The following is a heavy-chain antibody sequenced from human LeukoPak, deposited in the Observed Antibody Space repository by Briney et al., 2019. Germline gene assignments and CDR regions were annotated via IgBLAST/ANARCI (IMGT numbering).Heavy chain of an antibody. V-gene: IGHV4-59*01. J-gene: IGHJ3*02. Sequence: SETLSLTCTVSGGSISSYYWSWIRQPPGQGLEWIGYIYYSGSTNYNPSLKSRVTISVDTSKNQFSLKLSSVTAADTAVYYCARERDGYNHMMDAFDIWGQGTMVTVSS. D-gene: IGHD5-24*01. CDR3: ARERDGYNHMMDAFDI. CDR2: IYYSGST. CDR1: GGSISSYY.